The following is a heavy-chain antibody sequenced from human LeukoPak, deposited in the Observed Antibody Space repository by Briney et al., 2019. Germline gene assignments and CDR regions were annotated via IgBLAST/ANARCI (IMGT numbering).Heavy chain of an antibody. CDR2: TYYRSKWYN. J-gene: IGHJ4*02. CDR3: ARGTFGGAGFDY. CDR1: GDSVSSNSAA. D-gene: IGHD3-16*01. V-gene: IGHV6-1*01. Sequence: SHTLSLTCAISGDSVSSNSAAWNWIRQSPSRGLEWLGRTYYRSKWYNEYAGSVKSRVTINPDTSKNQFSLHLNSVTPEDTAVYYCARGTFGGAGFDYWGQGILVTVSS.